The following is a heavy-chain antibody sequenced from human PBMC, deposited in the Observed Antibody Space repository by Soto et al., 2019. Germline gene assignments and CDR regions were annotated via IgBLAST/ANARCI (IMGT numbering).Heavy chain of an antibody. V-gene: IGHV1-18*01. CDR3: ARGKDDILTGYFDY. Sequence: ASVKVSCKASGYTFTSYGISWVRQAPGQGLEWMGWISAYNGNTNYAQKLQGRVNMTTDTSTSTAYMELRSLRSDDTAVYYCARGKDDILTGYFDYWGQGTLVTVSS. CDR2: ISAYNGNT. J-gene: IGHJ4*02. CDR1: GYTFTSYG. D-gene: IGHD3-9*01.